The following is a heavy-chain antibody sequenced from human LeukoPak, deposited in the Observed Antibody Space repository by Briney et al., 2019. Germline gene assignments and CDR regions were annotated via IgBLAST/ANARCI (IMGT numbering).Heavy chain of an antibody. J-gene: IGHJ4*02. CDR1: GGSISSGGYY. CDR3: ASSSYGYYYFDY. Sequence: SQTLSLTCTVSGGSISSGGYYWSWIRQPPGKGLEWIGYIYHSGSTNYNPSLKSRVTISVDKSKNQFSLKLSSVTAADTAVYYCASSSYGYYYFDYWGQGTLVTVSS. V-gene: IGHV4-30-2*01. D-gene: IGHD4-17*01. CDR2: IYHSGST.